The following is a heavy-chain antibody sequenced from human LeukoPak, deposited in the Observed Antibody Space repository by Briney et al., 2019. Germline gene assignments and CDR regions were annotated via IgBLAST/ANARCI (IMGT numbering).Heavy chain of an antibody. J-gene: IGHJ4*02. D-gene: IGHD2-2*02. Sequence: PGGSLRLSCAASGFTFSSYSMNWVRQAPGKGLEWVSAISSSSNYIYYADSVKGRFTISRDNAKNSLYLQMNSLRAEDTAVYYCARGGPYAPTAIPGLDYWGQGTQVTVSS. CDR2: ISSSSNYI. CDR1: GFTFSSYS. CDR3: ARGGPYAPTAIPGLDY. V-gene: IGHV3-21*01.